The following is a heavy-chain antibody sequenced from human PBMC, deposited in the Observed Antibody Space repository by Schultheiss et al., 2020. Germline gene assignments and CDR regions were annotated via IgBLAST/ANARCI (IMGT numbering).Heavy chain of an antibody. V-gene: IGHV3-30*03. J-gene: IGHJ4*02. CDR3: AREGEIEAFDY. CDR2: ISYDGRYI. D-gene: IGHD5-24*01. Sequence: GGSLRLSCAASGFTVSSNSMTWVRQAPGMGLEWVAVISYDGRYIYYADSVKGRFTIFRDNSKNTLYLQMNNLRGEDTAVYYCAREGEIEAFDYWGQGTLVTVSS. CDR1: GFTVSSNS.